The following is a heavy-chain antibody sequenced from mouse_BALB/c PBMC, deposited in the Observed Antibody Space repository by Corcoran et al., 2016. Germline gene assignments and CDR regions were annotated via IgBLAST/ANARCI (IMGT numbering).Heavy chain of an antibody. CDR2: IDPANGNT. Sequence: EVQLQQSGAELVKPGASVKLSCTASGFNIKDTYMHWVKQMPEQGLELIGRIDPANGNTKYDPKFQGKATIAADTSSNKAYLQLSSLTSEDTAVYYCANWDWYFDVWGAGTTVTVSS. CDR1: GFNIKDTY. D-gene: IGHD4-1*01. J-gene: IGHJ1*01. CDR3: ANWDWYFDV. V-gene: IGHV14-3*02.